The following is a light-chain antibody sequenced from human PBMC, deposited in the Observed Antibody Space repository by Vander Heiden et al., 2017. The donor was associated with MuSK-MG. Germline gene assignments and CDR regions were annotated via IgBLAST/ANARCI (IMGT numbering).Light chain of an antibody. J-gene: IGLJ3*02. CDR2: GNS. Sequence: QSVLTQPPSVSGAPGQRVTISCTGSSSNIGAGYGVQWYHQLPGTAPKLLIYGNSNRPSGVPDRFSGSKSGTSASLAITALQAEDEADYYCQSYDSSLSGSVFGGGTKLTGL. CDR1: SSNIGAGYG. CDR3: QSYDSSLSGSV. V-gene: IGLV1-40*01.